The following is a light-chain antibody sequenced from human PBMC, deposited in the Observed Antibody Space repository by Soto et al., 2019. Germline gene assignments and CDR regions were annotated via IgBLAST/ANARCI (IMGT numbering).Light chain of an antibody. CDR3: VTRDASLNVYV. V-gene: IGLV1-44*01. CDR2: SKN. J-gene: IGLJ1*01. CDR1: PSNIGRNT. Sequence: QSVLTHPPSASGTRGQRVSISFSGRPSNIGRNTGSGFQNPPGTAPNPPIYSKNQRLSGVPDRLSGSKSGTSAPLDISGLQSVDEADYYCVTRDASLNVYVFGSGTKVTVL.